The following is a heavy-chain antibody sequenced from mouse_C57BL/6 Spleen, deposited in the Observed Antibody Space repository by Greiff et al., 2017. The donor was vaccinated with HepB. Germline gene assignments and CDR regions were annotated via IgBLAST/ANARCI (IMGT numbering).Heavy chain of an antibody. J-gene: IGHJ4*01. CDR3: ARDHYYSNYLYAMDY. Sequence: VQLQQSGAELARPGASVKLSCKASGYTFTSYGISWVKQRTGQGLEWIGEIYPRSGNTYYNEKFKGKATLTADKSSSTAYMELRSLTSEDSAVYFCARDHYYSNYLYAMDYWGQGTSVTVSS. CDR2: IYPRSGNT. V-gene: IGHV1-81*01. D-gene: IGHD2-5*01. CDR1: GYTFTSYG.